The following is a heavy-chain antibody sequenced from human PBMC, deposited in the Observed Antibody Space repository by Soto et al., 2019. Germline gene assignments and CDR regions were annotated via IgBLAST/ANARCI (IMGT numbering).Heavy chain of an antibody. CDR1: GFTFSSFA. V-gene: IGHV3-30-3*01. Sequence: ESGGGVVQPGRSLRLSCAASGFTFSSFAMHWVRQAPGKGLEWVAITSYDGNTKYYADSVKGRFTISRDNSKNTLYLQMNSLRAEDTAVYYCARDTSPYGSGSFDYWGQGILVTVSS. J-gene: IGHJ4*02. CDR2: TSYDGNTK. D-gene: IGHD3-10*01. CDR3: ARDTSPYGSGSFDY.